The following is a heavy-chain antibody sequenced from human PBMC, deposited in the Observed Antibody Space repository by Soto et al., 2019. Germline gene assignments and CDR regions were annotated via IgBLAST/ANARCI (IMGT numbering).Heavy chain of an antibody. J-gene: IGHJ6*02. Sequence: QVQLQESGPGLVKPSETLSLTCTVSGGSISTYFWSWIRQPAGGGLEWIGRIYTTGSTNYNPSLKSRVTMSLDTSRNQFSLKLSCVTAADTAVYYCAREGGYFDSSGSGVYHYHGVDVWGQGTTVTVSS. D-gene: IGHD3-22*01. CDR2: IYTTGST. CDR1: GGSISTYF. V-gene: IGHV4-4*07. CDR3: AREGGYFDSSGSGVYHYHGVDV.